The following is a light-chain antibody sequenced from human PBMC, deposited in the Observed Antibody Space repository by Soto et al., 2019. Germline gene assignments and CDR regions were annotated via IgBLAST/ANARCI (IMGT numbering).Light chain of an antibody. J-gene: IGKJ4*01. CDR3: QQSYSTPLT. V-gene: IGKV1-39*01. Sequence: DIQMTQSPSSLSASVGDRVTITCRASQSISSYLIWYQQKPGKVPKLLIYAASSLQSGVPSRFSGSGSGTDFTLTISSLQPEDFATYYCQQSYSTPLTFGGGTKVDIK. CDR1: QSISSY. CDR2: AAS.